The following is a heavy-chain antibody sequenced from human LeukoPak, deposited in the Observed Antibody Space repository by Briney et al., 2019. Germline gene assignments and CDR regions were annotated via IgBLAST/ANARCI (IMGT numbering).Heavy chain of an antibody. D-gene: IGHD3-22*01. CDR2: FDPEDGET. Sequence: GASVKVSCKASGYNFSNYYMHWVRQAPGKGLEWMGGFDPEDGETIYAQKFQGRVTMTEDTSTDTAYMELSSLRSEDTAVYYCATGHYYDSSGYSGYWGQGTLVTVSS. V-gene: IGHV1-24*01. J-gene: IGHJ4*02. CDR1: GYNFSNYY. CDR3: ATGHYYDSSGYSGY.